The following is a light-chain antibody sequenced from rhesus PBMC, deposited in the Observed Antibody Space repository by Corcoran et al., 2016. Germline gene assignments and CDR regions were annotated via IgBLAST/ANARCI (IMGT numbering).Light chain of an antibody. J-gene: IGLJ6*01. V-gene: IGLV2-32*02. CDR1: SGNIGDFHY. CDR3: SSYAFSDTFV. Sequence: QAALTQPRSVSGSPGQSVTISCSGTSGNIGDFHYVSWYQQHPDTAPKLLIYEVSQRPSGVSDRFSGSKSGHTASLNISGLHAQDDSHYYCSSYAFSDTFVFGSGTRLTVL. CDR2: EVS.